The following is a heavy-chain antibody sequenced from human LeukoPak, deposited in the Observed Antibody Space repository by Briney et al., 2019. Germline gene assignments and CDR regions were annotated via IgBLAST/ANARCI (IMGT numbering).Heavy chain of an antibody. J-gene: IGHJ3*02. Sequence: GGSLRLSCAASGFTFSSYAMHWVRQAPGKGLEWVAVISYDGSNKYYADSVKGRFTISRDNSKNTLYLQMNSLRAEDTAAYYCARVKKDSSGPNYGGAFDIWGQGTMVTVSS. CDR3: ARVKKDSSGPNYGGAFDI. V-gene: IGHV3-30-3*01. CDR1: GFTFSSYA. CDR2: ISYDGSNK. D-gene: IGHD3-22*01.